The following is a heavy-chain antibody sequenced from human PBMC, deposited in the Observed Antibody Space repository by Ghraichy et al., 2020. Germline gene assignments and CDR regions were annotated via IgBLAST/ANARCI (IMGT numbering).Heavy chain of an antibody. CDR1: GYTFTSYD. CDR2: MNPNSGNT. CDR3: ARAATPTYYYYGMDV. J-gene: IGHJ6*02. Sequence: ASVKVSCKASGYTFTSYDINWVRQATGQGLEWMGWMNPNSGNTGYAQKFQGRVTITRDTSISTAYMELSSLRSEDTAVYYCARAATPTYYYYGMDVWGQGTTVTVSS. V-gene: IGHV1-8*03. D-gene: IGHD6-25*01.